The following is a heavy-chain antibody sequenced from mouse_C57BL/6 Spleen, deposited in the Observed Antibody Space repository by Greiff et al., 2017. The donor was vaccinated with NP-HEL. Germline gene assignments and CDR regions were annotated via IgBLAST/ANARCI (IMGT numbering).Heavy chain of an antibody. CDR2: INPGSGGT. CDR1: GYAFTNYL. Sequence: QVQLQQSGAELVRPGTSVKVSCKASGYAFTNYLIEWVKQRPGQGLEWIGVINPGSGGTNYNEKFKGKATLTADKSSSTAYMQLSSLTSEDSAVYFCARGHYGSSFAYWGQGTLVTVSA. D-gene: IGHD1-1*01. CDR3: ARGHYGSSFAY. J-gene: IGHJ3*01. V-gene: IGHV1-54*01.